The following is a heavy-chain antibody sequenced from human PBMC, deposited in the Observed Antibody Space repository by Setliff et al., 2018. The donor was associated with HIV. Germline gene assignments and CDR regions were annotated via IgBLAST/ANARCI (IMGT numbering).Heavy chain of an antibody. J-gene: IGHJ6*03. V-gene: IGHV3-11*04. CDR1: GFSLSDYY. CDR2: ISRYGNNM. D-gene: IGHD4-17*01. CDR3: ARDPSTVTTDYYYMDV. Sequence: KAGGSLRLSCAASGFSLSDYYMNWIRQAPGKGLEWISQISRYGNNMYYMDSVKGRFTISRDNPKNSLYLQMTSLRAEDTAVYYCARDPSTVTTDYYYMDVWGKGTTVTVSS.